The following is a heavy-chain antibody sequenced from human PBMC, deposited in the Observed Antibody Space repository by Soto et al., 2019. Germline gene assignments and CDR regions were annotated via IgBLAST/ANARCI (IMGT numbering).Heavy chain of an antibody. D-gene: IGHD3-16*01. CDR2: IYSGGST. V-gene: IGHV3-66*01. Sequence: GGSLRLSCAASGFTVSSNYMSWVRQAPGKGLEWVSVIYSGGSTYYADSVKGRFTISRDNSKNTLYLQMNSLRAEDTAVYYCARGVTSYYYYMDVWGKGTTVTVSS. J-gene: IGHJ6*03. CDR3: ARGVTSYYYYMDV. CDR1: GFTVSSNY.